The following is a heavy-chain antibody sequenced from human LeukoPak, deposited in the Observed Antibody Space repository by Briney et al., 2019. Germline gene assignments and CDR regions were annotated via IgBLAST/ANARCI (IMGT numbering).Heavy chain of an antibody. CDR3: ARSAYNYGYVYFDH. Sequence: ASVTVSCKASGYTFTGCFIHYVRQAPGQGLEWMGWIDPNSDNIRYSETFKDRVTMTRDTSTNTAYMDLSWLRSDDTAVYYCARSAYNYGYVYFDHWGQGTLVIVSS. CDR1: GYTFTGCF. CDR2: IDPNSDNI. V-gene: IGHV1-2*02. D-gene: IGHD5-18*01. J-gene: IGHJ4*02.